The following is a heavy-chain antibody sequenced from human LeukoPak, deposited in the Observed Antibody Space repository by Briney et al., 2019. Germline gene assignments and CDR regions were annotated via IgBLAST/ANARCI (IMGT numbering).Heavy chain of an antibody. J-gene: IGHJ3*02. CDR3: AREARMVHWAFDI. CDR1: GFTFSSYS. Sequence: GGSLRLSCAASGFTFSSYSMNWVRQAPGKGLGWDSYISSSSSTINYADSVKGRFTISRDNVKNSLYLQMNSLRAEDTAVYYCAREARMVHWAFDIWGQGTMVTVSS. V-gene: IGHV3-48*01. CDR2: ISSSSSTI. D-gene: IGHD1-1*01.